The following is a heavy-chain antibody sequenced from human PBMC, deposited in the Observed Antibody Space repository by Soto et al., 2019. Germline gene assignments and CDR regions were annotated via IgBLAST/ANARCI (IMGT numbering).Heavy chain of an antibody. CDR3: ASLVAVASPGATDT. V-gene: IGHV1-18*01. D-gene: IGHD6-19*01. CDR1: GYTFTSYG. CDR2: ISAYNGNT. Sequence: ASVKVSCKASGYTFTSYGISWVRQAPGQGLEWMGWISAYNGNTNYAQKLQGRVTMTTDTSTSTAYMELRSLRSDDTAVYYCASLVAVASPGATDTCCQRTMVTVS. J-gene: IGHJ3*02.